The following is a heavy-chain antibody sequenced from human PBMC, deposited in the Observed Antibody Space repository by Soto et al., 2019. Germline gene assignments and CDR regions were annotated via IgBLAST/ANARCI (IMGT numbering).Heavy chain of an antibody. CDR2: TYYRSKWYN. Sequence: SQTLSLTCAISRDSVSSNSAAWNWIRQSPSRGLEWLGRTYYRSKWYNDYAVSVKSRITINPDTSKNQFSLQLNSVTPEDTAVYYCARDIRLLSGSSSSFYYYYGMDVWGQGTTVTVSS. J-gene: IGHJ6*02. D-gene: IGHD1-26*01. CDR1: RDSVSSNSAA. CDR3: ARDIRLLSGSSSSFYYYYGMDV. V-gene: IGHV6-1*01.